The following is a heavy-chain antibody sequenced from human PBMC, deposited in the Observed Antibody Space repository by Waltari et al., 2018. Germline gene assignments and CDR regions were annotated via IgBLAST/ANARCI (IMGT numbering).Heavy chain of an antibody. CDR1: GASISSYS. CDR3: ARGEGHARHAFDI. Sequence: QVQLQESGPGLVKPSETLSLTCTVSGASISSYSWSWIRQPAGKGLEWIGRIYTSGSTNDNPSLKSRVTMSVDTSKNQFYLKLSSVTAADTAVYYCARGEGHARHAFDIWGQGTMVTVSS. V-gene: IGHV4-4*07. CDR2: IYTSGST. J-gene: IGHJ3*02.